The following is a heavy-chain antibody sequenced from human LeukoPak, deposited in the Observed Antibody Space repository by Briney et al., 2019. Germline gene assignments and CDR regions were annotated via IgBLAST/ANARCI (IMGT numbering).Heavy chain of an antibody. Sequence: PSETLSLTCTVSGGSISSYYWSWIRQPPGKGLEWIGYIYYSGSTNYNPSLTSRVTISVDTSKNQFSLKLSSVTAADTAAYYCASAGTGEGSYYWGEYFQHWGQGTLVTVSS. CDR2: IYYSGST. V-gene: IGHV4-59*01. D-gene: IGHD1-26*01. CDR1: GGSISSYY. J-gene: IGHJ1*01. CDR3: ASAGTGEGSYYWGEYFQH.